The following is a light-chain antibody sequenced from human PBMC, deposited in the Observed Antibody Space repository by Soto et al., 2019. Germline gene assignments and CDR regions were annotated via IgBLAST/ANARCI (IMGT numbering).Light chain of an antibody. CDR1: QTISSW. V-gene: IGKV1-39*01. CDR2: GAS. CDR3: QQSYRIPPT. J-gene: IGKJ2*01. Sequence: DVQLTQSPSPLSGSVGDRVTITCRASQTISSWLAWYQQKPGKAPKLLIYGASFLQSGVPSRFSGSGSGTDFTLTISSLQPDDSSTYYCQQSYRIPPTFGQGTKVDIK.